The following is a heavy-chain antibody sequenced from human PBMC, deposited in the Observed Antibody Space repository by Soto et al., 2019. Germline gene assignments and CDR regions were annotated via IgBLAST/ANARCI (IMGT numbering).Heavy chain of an antibody. V-gene: IGHV1-58*02. CDR3: SADHPHTAIGWPV. J-gene: IGHJ6*02. Sequence: ASVQVSCKASGFDFGSFGIQFLRQTRGRGLEWIGWIVVASGRTNYARQFQGRVAFSRDMSSTTAYMDLYDLKSDDTAVYFCSADHPHTAIGWPVWGQGTTVTVSS. CDR2: IVVASGRT. CDR1: GFDFGSFG.